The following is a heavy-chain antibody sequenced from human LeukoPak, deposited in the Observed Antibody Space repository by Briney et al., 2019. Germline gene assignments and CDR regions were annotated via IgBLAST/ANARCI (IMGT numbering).Heavy chain of an antibody. J-gene: IGHJ4*02. CDR3: ARVPKYSTCLDY. V-gene: IGHV3-11*06. Sequence: GGSLRLSCAASGFTFSDYYMSWIRQAPGKGLEWVSYISSSSSYIYYADSVKGRFTISRDNAKNSLYLQMNSLRAEDTAVYYCARVPKYSTCLDYWGQGTLVTVSS. CDR2: ISSSSSYI. CDR1: GFTFSDYY. D-gene: IGHD6-6*01.